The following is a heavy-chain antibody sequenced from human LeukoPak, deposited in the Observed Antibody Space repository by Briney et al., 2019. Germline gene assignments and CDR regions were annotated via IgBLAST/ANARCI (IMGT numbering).Heavy chain of an antibody. Sequence: PLASVKVSCKASGYTFTSYGISWVRQAPGQGLEWMGWISAYNGNTNYAQKLQGRVTMTTDTSTSTAYMELRSLRSDDTAVYYCARDRPGYSSSWYPFDYWGQGTLVTVSS. CDR1: GYTFTSYG. D-gene: IGHD6-13*01. V-gene: IGHV1-18*01. CDR2: ISAYNGNT. J-gene: IGHJ4*02. CDR3: ARDRPGYSSSWYPFDY.